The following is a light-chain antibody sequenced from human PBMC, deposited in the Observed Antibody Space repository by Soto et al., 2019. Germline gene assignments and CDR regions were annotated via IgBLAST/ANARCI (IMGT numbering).Light chain of an antibody. CDR1: SNDVGTYNL. Sequence: QSALTQPASVSGSPGQSITISCSGTSNDVGTYNLVSWYQHHPGKPPKLIIYEVSRRPSGVSNRFSGSKSGSTASLTISGLQAEDEAHYYCCSYAGSSTFDVVFGGGTKGTVL. J-gene: IGLJ2*01. CDR3: CSYAGSSTFDVV. CDR2: EVS. V-gene: IGLV2-23*02.